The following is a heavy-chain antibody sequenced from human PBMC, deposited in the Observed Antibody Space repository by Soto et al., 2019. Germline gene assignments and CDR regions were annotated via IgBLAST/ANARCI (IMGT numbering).Heavy chain of an antibody. D-gene: IGHD3-3*01. Sequence: PGGSLRLSCAASGFTVSSNYMSWVRQAPGKGLEWVSVIYSGGSTYYADSVKGRFTISRDNSKNTLYLQMNSLRAEDTAVYYCARVGSGYDYYYGMDVWGQGTTVTVSS. CDR3: ARVGSGYDYYYGMDV. CDR2: IYSGGST. CDR1: GFTVSSNY. V-gene: IGHV3-53*01. J-gene: IGHJ6*02.